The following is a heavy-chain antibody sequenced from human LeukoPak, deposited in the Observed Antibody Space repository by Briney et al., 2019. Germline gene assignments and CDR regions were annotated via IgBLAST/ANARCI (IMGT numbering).Heavy chain of an antibody. V-gene: IGHV4-59*12. J-gene: IGHJ4*02. D-gene: IGHD5-24*01. CDR2: IYYSGTT. CDR1: GGSISNYY. Sequence: SETLSLTCTVSGGSISNYYWNWIRQPPGKGLELIGYIYYSGTTNYNPSLKSRVTISVDTSKNQLSLRLSSVTAADTAVYYCARGPADYNKLKPGDRDGYNYKSKRTPFDYWGQGTLVTVSS. CDR3: ARGPADYNKLKPGDRDGYNYKSKRTPFDY.